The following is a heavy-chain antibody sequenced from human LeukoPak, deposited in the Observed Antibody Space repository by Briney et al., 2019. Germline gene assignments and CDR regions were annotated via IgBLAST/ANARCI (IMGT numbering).Heavy chain of an antibody. D-gene: IGHD1-26*01. V-gene: IGHV3-53*01. CDR1: GFTVSSNY. CDR2: IYSGGST. J-gene: IGHJ4*02. CDR3: ATRYSGSLN. Sequence: GGSLRLSCAASGFTVSSNYRSWVRQAPGKGLEWVSVIYSGGSTYYADSVKGRFTIPRDNSKNTLYLQMDSLRAEDTAVYYCATRYSGSLNWGQGTLVTVSS.